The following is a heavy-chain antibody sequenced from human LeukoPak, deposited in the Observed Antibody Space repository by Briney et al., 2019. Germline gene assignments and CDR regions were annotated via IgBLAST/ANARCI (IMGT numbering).Heavy chain of an antibody. CDR2: ISTSATYT. Sequence: GGSLRLSCAVSGFTFSSYTMHWVRQAPMKGLEWVSSISTSATYTYYADSVKGRFSVSRDNAKNSLYLQMNSLRAEDTAVYFCARDLEDYNNYGEMAIWSQGTLVTVSS. CDR1: GFTFSSYT. V-gene: IGHV3-21*01. J-gene: IGHJ4*02. CDR3: ARDLEDYNNYGEMAI. D-gene: IGHD4-11*01.